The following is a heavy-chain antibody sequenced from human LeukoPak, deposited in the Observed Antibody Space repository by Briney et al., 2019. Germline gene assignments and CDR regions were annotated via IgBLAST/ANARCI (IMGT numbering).Heavy chain of an antibody. D-gene: IGHD1-26*01. CDR1: GFTFSSYA. V-gene: IGHV3-23*01. CDR3: AYWETRARFER. Sequence: PGGSLRLSCAASGFTFSSYAMTWVRQAPGKGLEWVSGISGGGGTIDYADSVKGRFTISRDNSKNTLYLQMNSLRAEDTALYYCAYWETRARFERWGQGTLVTVSS. CDR2: ISGGGGTI. J-gene: IGHJ1*01.